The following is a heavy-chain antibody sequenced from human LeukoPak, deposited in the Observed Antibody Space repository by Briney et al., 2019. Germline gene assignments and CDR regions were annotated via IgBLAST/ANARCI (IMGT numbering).Heavy chain of an antibody. J-gene: IGHJ4*02. Sequence: GGSLRLSCAASGFTFSSYWMSWVRQAPGKGLEWVANIKQDGSEKYYVDSVKGRFTISGDNAKNSLYLQMNSLRAEDTAVYYCAREAVGGCAEYWGQGTLVTVSS. CDR3: AREAVGGCAEY. CDR2: IKQDGSEK. D-gene: IGHD6-19*01. CDR1: GFTFSSYW. V-gene: IGHV3-7*01.